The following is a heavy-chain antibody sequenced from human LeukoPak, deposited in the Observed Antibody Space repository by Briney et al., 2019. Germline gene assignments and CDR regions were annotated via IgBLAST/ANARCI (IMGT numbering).Heavy chain of an antibody. D-gene: IGHD3-10*01. Sequence: SQTLSLTCAVSGGSISSGGYFGSWIRQPPGKGLEWIGYIYHSGSTYYNPSLKSRVTISVDRSKNQFSLKLSSVTAADTAVYYCARAVYYGSGSYSRYFDLWGRGTLVTVSS. J-gene: IGHJ2*01. CDR1: GGSISSGGYF. V-gene: IGHV4-30-2*01. CDR3: ARAVYYGSGSYSRYFDL. CDR2: IYHSGST.